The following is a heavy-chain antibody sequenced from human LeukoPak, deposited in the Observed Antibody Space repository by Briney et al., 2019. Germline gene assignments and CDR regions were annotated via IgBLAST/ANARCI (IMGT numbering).Heavy chain of an antibody. CDR3: AKSYGDYVGAFDI. CDR2: ISGSGGST. Sequence: GGSLRLSCAASGFTFSSYAMSWVRQAPGKGLEWVSAISGSGGSTYYADSVKGRFTTSRDNPKNTLYLQMNSLRAEDTAVYYCAKSYGDYVGAFDIWGQGTMVTVSS. D-gene: IGHD4-17*01. CDR1: GFTFSSYA. J-gene: IGHJ3*02. V-gene: IGHV3-23*01.